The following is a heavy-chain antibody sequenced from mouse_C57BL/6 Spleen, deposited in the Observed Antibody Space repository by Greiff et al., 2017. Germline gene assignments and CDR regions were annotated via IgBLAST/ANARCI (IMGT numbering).Heavy chain of an antibody. CDR2: IYPGDGDT. CDR3: ARWRDDYDYFDY. Sequence: QVQLKESGPELVKPGASVKISCKASGYAFSSSWMNWVKQRPGKGLEWIGRIYPGDGDTNYNGKFKGKATLTADKSSSTAYMQLSSLTSEDSAVYFCARWRDDYDYFDYWGQGTTLTVSS. V-gene: IGHV1-82*01. D-gene: IGHD2-4*01. CDR1: GYAFSSSW. J-gene: IGHJ2*01.